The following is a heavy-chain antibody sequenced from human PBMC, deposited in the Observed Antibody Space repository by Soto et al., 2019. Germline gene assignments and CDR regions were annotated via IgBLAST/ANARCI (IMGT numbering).Heavy chain of an antibody. CDR2: ISCDASKK. D-gene: IGHD6-13*01. J-gene: IGHJ5*02. V-gene: IGHV3-30*03. CDR1: GFTFSASG. Sequence: PGGSLRLSCTASGFTFSASGMHWVRQAPGKVLEWVALISCDASKKYSADSVKGRFTISRDNAKNSLYLQMNSLRAEDTAVYYCARHPERIAQIGWFDPWGQGTLVTVSS. CDR3: ARHPERIAQIGWFDP.